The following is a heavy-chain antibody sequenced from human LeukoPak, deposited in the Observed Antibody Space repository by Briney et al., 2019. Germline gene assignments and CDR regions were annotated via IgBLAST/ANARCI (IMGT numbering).Heavy chain of an antibody. D-gene: IGHD3-3*01. Sequence: GASVKVSCKASGYTFTSYDFNWVRQATGQGPEWMGWMNPNSGNTGYAQKFQGRVTMTRNTSISTAYMELSSLRSEDTAVYYCARGGTDFWSGYIVNWFDPWGQGTLVTVSS. V-gene: IGHV1-8*01. CDR2: MNPNSGNT. CDR1: GYTFTSYD. J-gene: IGHJ5*02. CDR3: ARGGTDFWSGYIVNWFDP.